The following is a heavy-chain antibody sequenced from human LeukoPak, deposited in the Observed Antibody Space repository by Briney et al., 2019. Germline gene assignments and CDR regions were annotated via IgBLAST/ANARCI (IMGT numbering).Heavy chain of an antibody. D-gene: IGHD3-3*01. CDR2: ISGSGGST. J-gene: IGHJ4*02. V-gene: IGHV3-23*01. Sequence: GGSLRLSCAASGFTFSSYAMSWVRQAPGKGLEWDSAISGSGGSTYYADSVKGRFTISRDNSKNTLYLQMNSLRAEDTAVYYCAKGEITIFGVVIMGFDYWGQGTLVTVSS. CDR3: AKGEITIFGVVIMGFDY. CDR1: GFTFSSYA.